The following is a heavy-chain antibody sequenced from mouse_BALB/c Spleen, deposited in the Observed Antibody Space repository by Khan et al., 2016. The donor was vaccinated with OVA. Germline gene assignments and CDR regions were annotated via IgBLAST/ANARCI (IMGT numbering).Heavy chain of an antibody. V-gene: IGHV1-20*02. CDR3: ARTYGSDFDH. CDR2: INPHIGET. D-gene: IGHD1-1*01. CDR1: GYSFTGYF. J-gene: IGHJ2*01. Sequence: EVQLKESGPELVKPGASVKISCKASGYSFTGYFMNWVMQSHGKSLEWIGRINPHIGETFYNQKFKGKATLTVDESSSTAHMELRSLASEDVAVYYCARTYGSDFDHWGPGTTRTVSS.